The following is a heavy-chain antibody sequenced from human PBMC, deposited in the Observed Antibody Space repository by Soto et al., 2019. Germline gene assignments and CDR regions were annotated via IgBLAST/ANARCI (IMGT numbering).Heavy chain of an antibody. CDR3: ARDRDCTNGVCYGGYGMDV. D-gene: IGHD2-8*01. J-gene: IGHJ6*02. CDR1: GYTFTGYY. V-gene: IGHV1-2*02. CDR2: INPNSGGT. Sequence: GASVKVSCKASGYTFTGYYMHWVRQAPGQGLEWMGWINPNSGGTNYAQKFQGRVTMTRDTSISTAYMELSRLRSDDTAVYYCARDRDCTNGVCYGGYGMDVWGQGTTVTVSS.